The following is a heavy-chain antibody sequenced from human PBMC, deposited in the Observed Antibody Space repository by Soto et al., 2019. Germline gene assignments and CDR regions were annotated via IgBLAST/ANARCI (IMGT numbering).Heavy chain of an antibody. CDR3: ARRRRTDMDDIVLMHDFDF. Sequence: QVQLVESGGGLVKPGGSLRLSCKASGFTFSDYYMSWIRQAPGRGLEWLSYINRNGKNKDYADSVRGRFTISRDNAKTSLYLEMNGLSVEDAAVYYCARRRRTDMDDIVLMHDFDFWGQGALVTVSS. CDR1: GFTFSDYY. CDR2: INRNGKNK. D-gene: IGHD2-8*01. J-gene: IGHJ4*02. V-gene: IGHV3-11*01.